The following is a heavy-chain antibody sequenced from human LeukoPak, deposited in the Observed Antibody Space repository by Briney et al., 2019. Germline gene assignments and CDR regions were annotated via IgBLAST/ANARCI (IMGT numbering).Heavy chain of an antibody. CDR1: GFTFSSYS. V-gene: IGHV3-21*01. CDR2: ISSSSSYI. CDR3: ARDHSSGWNVY. J-gene: IGHJ4*02. Sequence: GGSLRLSCAASGFTFSSYSMNWVRQAPGKGLEWVSSISSSSSYIYYADSVKGRFTISRDNAKNSLYLQMNSLRAEDTAVYYCARDHSSGWNVYWGEGTLVTVSS. D-gene: IGHD6-19*01.